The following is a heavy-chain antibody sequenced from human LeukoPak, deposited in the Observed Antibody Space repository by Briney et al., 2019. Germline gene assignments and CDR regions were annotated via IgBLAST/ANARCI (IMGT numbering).Heavy chain of an antibody. J-gene: IGHJ4*02. D-gene: IGHD4-23*01. Sequence: SVKVSCKASGGTFSTYATSWVRQAPGQGLEWMGGIIPMFGKANYAQKFQGRVTITADESTSTAYMELSSLRSDDTAVYYCARGWLAETTVVTPYNYWGQGTLVTVSS. CDR3: ARGWLAETTVVTPYNY. V-gene: IGHV1-69*13. CDR1: GGTFSTYA. CDR2: IIPMFGKA.